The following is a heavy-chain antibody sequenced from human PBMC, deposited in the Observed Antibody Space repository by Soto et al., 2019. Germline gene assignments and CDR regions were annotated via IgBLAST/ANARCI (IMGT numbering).Heavy chain of an antibody. Sequence: KASETLSLTCTVSGGSISSGDYYWSWIRQPPGKGLEWIGYIYYSGSTYYNPSLKSRVTISVDTSKNQFSLKLSSVTAADTAVYYCARFVEIGDMDYWGQGTLVTVSS. CDR3: ARFVEIGDMDY. CDR2: IYYSGST. CDR1: GGSISSGDYY. V-gene: IGHV4-30-4*01. D-gene: IGHD2-15*01. J-gene: IGHJ4*02.